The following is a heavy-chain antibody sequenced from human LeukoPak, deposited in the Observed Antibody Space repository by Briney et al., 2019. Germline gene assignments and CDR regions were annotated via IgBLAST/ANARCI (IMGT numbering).Heavy chain of an antibody. D-gene: IGHD2-15*01. CDR2: ISSSSSYI. CDR1: GFTFSSYA. CDR3: ARGLYCSGGSCPPDESGAFDI. Sequence: GGSLRLSCAASGFTFSSYAMHWVRQAPGKGLEWVSSISSSSSYIYYADSVKGRFTISRDNAKNSPYLQMNSLRAGDTAVYYCARGLYCSGGSCPPDESGAFDIWGQGTMVTVSS. V-gene: IGHV3-21*01. J-gene: IGHJ3*02.